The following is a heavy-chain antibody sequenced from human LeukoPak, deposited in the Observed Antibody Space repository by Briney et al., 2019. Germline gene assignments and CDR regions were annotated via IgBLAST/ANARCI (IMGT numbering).Heavy chain of an antibody. Sequence: GGSLRLSCAASGFTFSGYAMHWVRQAPGKGLEYVSGISNNGGSTFYANSVKGRLTISRKNSKNTLYLQMGSLRADDMAVYYCARPIYGSADYNGMDVWGQGTTVTVSS. D-gene: IGHD3-10*01. J-gene: IGHJ6*02. CDR2: ISNNGGST. CDR1: GFTFSGYA. CDR3: ARPIYGSADYNGMDV. V-gene: IGHV3-64*01.